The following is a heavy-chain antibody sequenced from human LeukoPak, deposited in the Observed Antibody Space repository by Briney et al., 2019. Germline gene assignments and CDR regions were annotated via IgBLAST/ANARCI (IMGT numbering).Heavy chain of an antibody. D-gene: IGHD3-22*01. V-gene: IGHV3-21*01. J-gene: IGHJ4*02. CDR3: ARFNYYDSSGFYSFDY. CDR1: GFTFRSYT. CDR2: ITFSSTYI. Sequence: GGSLRLSCAASGFTFRSYTMSWVRQAPGKGLEWVSSITFSSTYIYYADSVNGRITISRDTAKNSLYLQMNSLRAEDTAVYYCARFNYYDSSGFYSFDYWGQGTLVTVSS.